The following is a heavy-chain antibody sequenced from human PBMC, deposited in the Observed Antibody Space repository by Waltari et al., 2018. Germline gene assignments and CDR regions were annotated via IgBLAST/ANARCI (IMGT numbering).Heavy chain of an antibody. CDR3: VREFALDY. CDR1: GFTFSNNW. Sequence: EVQLVESGGDLVQPGGSLRLSCVGSGFTFSNNWMSWVRQVPGKGLEWVANIDQDGSGKYYVDSVKGRFIISRDNAKNSVYLQMSNRRVEDTALYYCVREFALDYWGQGTLVTVSS. J-gene: IGHJ4*02. V-gene: IGHV3-7*01. CDR2: IDQDGSGK.